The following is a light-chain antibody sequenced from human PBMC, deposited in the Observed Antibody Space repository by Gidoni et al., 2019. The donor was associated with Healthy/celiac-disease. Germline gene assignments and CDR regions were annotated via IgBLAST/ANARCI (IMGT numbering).Light chain of an antibody. J-gene: IGLJ2*01. CDR1: KLGDKY. Sequence: SYHLTQPPPVSVSPGQTASIPCSGDKLGDKYACWYQQKPGQSPVLVIYQDSKRPSGIPERFSGSNSGNTATLTISGTQAMDEADYYCQAWDSSTAVFGGGTKLTVL. V-gene: IGLV3-1*01. CDR2: QDS. CDR3: QAWDSSTAV.